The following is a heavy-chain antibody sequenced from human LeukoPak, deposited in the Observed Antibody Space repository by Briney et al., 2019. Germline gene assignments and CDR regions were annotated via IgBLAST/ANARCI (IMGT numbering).Heavy chain of an antibody. Sequence: GGSLRLSCAASGFTFSSYDMHWVRQATGKGLEWVSAIGTAGDTYYPGSVKGRFTISRENAKNSLYLQMNSLRAGDTAVYYCARGAVATKGSAFDIWGQGTMVTVSS. CDR1: GFTFSSYD. CDR2: IGTAGDT. D-gene: IGHD5-12*01. CDR3: ARGAVATKGSAFDI. J-gene: IGHJ3*02. V-gene: IGHV3-13*04.